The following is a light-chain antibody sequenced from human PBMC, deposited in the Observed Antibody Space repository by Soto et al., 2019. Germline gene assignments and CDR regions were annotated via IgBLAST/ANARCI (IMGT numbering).Light chain of an antibody. CDR3: CSYAGSYTLV. CDR2: DVN. V-gene: IGLV2-11*01. J-gene: IGLJ2*01. Sequence: QPVLTQPRSVSGSPGQSVTISCTGTSSDVGNYHYVSWYQQHPGKAPKLMIYDVNKRPSGVPDRFSGSKSGNTASLTISGLQAEDEADYYCCSYAGSYTLVFGGGTKLTVL. CDR1: SSDVGNYHY.